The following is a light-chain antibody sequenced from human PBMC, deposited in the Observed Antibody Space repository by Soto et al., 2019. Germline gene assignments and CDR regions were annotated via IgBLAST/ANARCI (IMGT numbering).Light chain of an antibody. Sequence: QSALTQPASVSGSPGQSITISCTGTSSDVGGYKYVFWYQQHPGKAPKLMIYEVSNRPSGVSNRFSGSKSGNTASLTISGLQAEDEADYYCYSYTSSRNWVFGGGTKLTVL. V-gene: IGLV2-14*01. J-gene: IGLJ3*02. CDR3: YSYTSSRNWV. CDR1: SSDVGGYKY. CDR2: EVS.